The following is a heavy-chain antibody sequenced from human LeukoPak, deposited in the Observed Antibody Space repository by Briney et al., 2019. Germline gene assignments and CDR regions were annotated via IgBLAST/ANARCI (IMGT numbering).Heavy chain of an antibody. Sequence: SQTLSLTCTVSGGSISSGGNYWSWLRQLPGKGLEWIGYIYYVGNTNCNPSLKSRLSMSVDTSKNQFSLRLTSVTAADTAVYYCARVEVIGSTRYFDYWGQGAMVSVSS. CDR3: ARVEVIGSTRYFDY. CDR1: GGSISSGGNY. CDR2: IYYVGNT. V-gene: IGHV4-31*03. J-gene: IGHJ4*02. D-gene: IGHD3-16*02.